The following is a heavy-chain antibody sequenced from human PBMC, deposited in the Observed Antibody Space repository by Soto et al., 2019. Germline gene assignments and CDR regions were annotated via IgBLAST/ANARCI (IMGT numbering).Heavy chain of an antibody. D-gene: IGHD6-19*01. CDR3: VRGEGGWEAY. Sequence: GGSLRLSCAASGFPFSSYLMHWVRQAPGKGLVWVSRINSDGSSTTYADSVKGRFTISRDNAKNTLYLQMNSLRAEDTAVYYCVRGEGGWEAYWGQGTLVTVSS. CDR1: GFPFSSYL. J-gene: IGHJ4*02. V-gene: IGHV3-74*01. CDR2: INSDGSST.